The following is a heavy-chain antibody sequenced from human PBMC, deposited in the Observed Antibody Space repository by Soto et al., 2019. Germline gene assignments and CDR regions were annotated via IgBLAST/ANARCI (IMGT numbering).Heavy chain of an antibody. CDR3: AQDSAYDFSQNPYYYYGMDV. Sequence: PERSLRLSCAASGITFFNYAMSWVRQAPGKGLEWVSGISGSSGITDYADSVKGPFTISRDNSKNTMYLQMKSLRAADAAVYYCAQDSAYDFSQNPYYYYGMDVWGQGTTVTVSS. V-gene: IGHV3-23*01. D-gene: IGHD3-3*01. CDR2: ISGSSGIT. CDR1: GITFFNYA. J-gene: IGHJ6*02.